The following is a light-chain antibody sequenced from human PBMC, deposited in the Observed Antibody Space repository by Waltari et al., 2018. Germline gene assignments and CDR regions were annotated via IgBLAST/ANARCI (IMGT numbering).Light chain of an antibody. CDR2: DDN. V-gene: IGLV6-57*02. Sequence: NFMLTQPHSVSESPGKTVTISCTGSSGSVASNSVQCYQQRPGRAPTTVIFDDNHRPPGVPDRFSGSIDSSSNSASLTISGLQTEDEADYYCQSYDSNNDWVFGGGTKLTVL. J-gene: IGLJ3*02. CDR3: QSYDSNNDWV. CDR1: SGSVASNS.